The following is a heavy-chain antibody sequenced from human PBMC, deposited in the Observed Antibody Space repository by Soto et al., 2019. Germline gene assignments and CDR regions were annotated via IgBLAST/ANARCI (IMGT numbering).Heavy chain of an antibody. D-gene: IGHD3-3*01. CDR1: GFTFDDYA. J-gene: IGHJ4*02. CDR2: ISWNSGSI. Sequence: EVQLVESGGGLVQPGRSLRLSCAASGFTFDDYAMHWVRQAPGKGLEWVSGISWNSGSIGYADSVKGRFTISRDNAKNSLYLQMNSLRAEDTALYYCARGVGGVVISDTDYWGQGTLVTVSS. V-gene: IGHV3-9*01. CDR3: ARGVGGVVISDTDY.